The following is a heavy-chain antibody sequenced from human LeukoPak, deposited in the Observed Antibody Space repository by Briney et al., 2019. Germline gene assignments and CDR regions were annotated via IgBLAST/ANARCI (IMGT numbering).Heavy chain of an antibody. J-gene: IGHJ4*02. CDR3: ARVALLWFGELPPDY. CDR2: IRYDGSNK. D-gene: IGHD3-10*01. CDR1: GFTFSSYG. Sequence: GGSLRLSCAASGFTFSSYGMHWVRQAPGKGLEWVAFIRYDGSNKYYADSVKGRFTISRDNSKNTLYLQMNSLRAEDTAVYYCARVALLWFGELPPDYWGQGTLVTVSS. V-gene: IGHV3-30*02.